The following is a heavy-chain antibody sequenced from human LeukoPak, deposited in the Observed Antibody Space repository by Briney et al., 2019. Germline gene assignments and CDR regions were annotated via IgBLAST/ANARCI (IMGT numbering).Heavy chain of an antibody. CDR2: ISWNSGNI. Sequence: GGSLRLPCAASGFTFDNYAMHWVRQAPGKGLEWVSGISWNSGNIVYADSVKGRFTISRDNAKNSLYLQMNSLRAEDTALYYCSKEPRGSSWPYYFDYWGQGTLVTVSS. CDR1: GFTFDNYA. D-gene: IGHD6-13*01. V-gene: IGHV3-9*01. CDR3: SKEPRGSSWPYYFDY. J-gene: IGHJ4*02.